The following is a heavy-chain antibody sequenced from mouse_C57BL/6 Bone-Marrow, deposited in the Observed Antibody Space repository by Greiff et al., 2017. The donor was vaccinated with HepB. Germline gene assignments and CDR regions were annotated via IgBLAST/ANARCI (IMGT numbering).Heavy chain of an antibody. Sequence: QVQLQQSGSELRSPGSSVKLSCKDFDSEVFPIAYMSWVRQKPGHGFEWIGGILPSIGRTIYGEKFEDKATLDADTLSNTAYLELNSLTSEDSAIYYCARRIYYDYDPDHVWYFDVCLTGTTVTVSS. CDR1: DSEVFPIAY. CDR2: ILPSIGRT. D-gene: IGHD2-4*01. V-gene: IGHV15-2*01. J-gene: IGHJ1*03. CDR3: ARRIYYDYDPDHVWYFDV.